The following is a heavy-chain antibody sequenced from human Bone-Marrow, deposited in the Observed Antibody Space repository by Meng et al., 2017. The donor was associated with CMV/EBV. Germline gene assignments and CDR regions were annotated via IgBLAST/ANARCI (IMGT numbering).Heavy chain of an antibody. CDR2: IKQDGSEK. V-gene: IGHV3-7*01. CDR1: GFTFSSYS. D-gene: IGHD3-10*01. CDR3: AREPRPTSRGYGMDV. J-gene: IGHJ6*02. Sequence: GESLKISCAASGFTFSSYSMNWVRQAPGKGLEWVANIKQDGSEKYYVDSVKGRFTISRDNAKNSLYLQMNSLRAADTAVYYCAREPRPTSRGYGMDVWGQGTTVTVSS.